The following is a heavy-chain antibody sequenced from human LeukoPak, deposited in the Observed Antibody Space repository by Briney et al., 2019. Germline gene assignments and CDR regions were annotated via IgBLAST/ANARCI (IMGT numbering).Heavy chain of an antibody. CDR1: GGSFSGYY. Sequence: NPSETLSLTCAVYGGSFSGYYWSWVRQPPGKGLEWIWEVNHSGSTNYNPSLKRRVTISVDGSKNQFSLKLSYVTAADTAVYYCARDRVWNGAAFDIWGQGTMVTASS. CDR2: VNHSGST. D-gene: IGHD1-1*01. CDR3: ARDRVWNGAAFDI. V-gene: IGHV4-34*01. J-gene: IGHJ3*02.